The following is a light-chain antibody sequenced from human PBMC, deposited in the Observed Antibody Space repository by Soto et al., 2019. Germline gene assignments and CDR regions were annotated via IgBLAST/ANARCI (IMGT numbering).Light chain of an antibody. CDR1: SSDVGGYNY. V-gene: IGLV2-14*01. Sequence: QSALTQPASVSGSPGQSITISCIGTSSDVGGYNYVSWYQQHPDKAPKLVIYNVNNRPSGVSDRFSGSKSGNTASLIISGLHAEDEADYYCSSYTSISNVVFGGGTKLTVL. CDR2: NVN. CDR3: SSYTSISNVV. J-gene: IGLJ2*01.